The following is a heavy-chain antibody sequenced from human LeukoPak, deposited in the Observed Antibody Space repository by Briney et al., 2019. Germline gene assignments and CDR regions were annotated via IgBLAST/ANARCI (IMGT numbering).Heavy chain of an antibody. D-gene: IGHD3-10*01. J-gene: IGHJ5*02. CDR2: ISYDGSNK. CDR3: AKEKTGILWFGELFWFDP. V-gene: IGHV3-30*18. Sequence: GGSLRLSWAASGFTFSSYGMHWVRQAPGKGLEWVAVISYDGSNKYYADSVKGRFTISRDNSKNTLYLQMNSLRAEDTAVYYCAKEKTGILWFGELFWFDPWGQGTLVTVSS. CDR1: GFTFSSYG.